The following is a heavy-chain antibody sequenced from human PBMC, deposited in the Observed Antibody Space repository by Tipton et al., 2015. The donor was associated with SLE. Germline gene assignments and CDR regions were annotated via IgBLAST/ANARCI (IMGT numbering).Heavy chain of an antibody. V-gene: IGHV4-59*01. CDR2: IYYSGST. J-gene: IGHJ4*02. CDR1: GGSISSYY. Sequence: LRLSCTVSGGSISSYYWSWIRQPPGTGLEWIGYIYYSGSTNYNPSLKSRVTISVDTSKNQLSLKLSSVTAADTAVYYCARGDYFDYWGQGTLVTVSS. CDR3: ARGDYFDY.